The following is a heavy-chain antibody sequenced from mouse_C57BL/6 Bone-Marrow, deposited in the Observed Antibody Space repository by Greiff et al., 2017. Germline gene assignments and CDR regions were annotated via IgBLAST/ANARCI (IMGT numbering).Heavy chain of an antibody. CDR2: INPSNGGT. D-gene: IGHD2-1*01. V-gene: IGHV1-53*01. J-gene: IGHJ3*01. Sequence: QVQLQQPGTELVKPGASVKLSCKASGYTFTSYWMHWVKQRPGQGLEWIGNINPSNGGTNYNEKFKSKATLTVDKSSSTAYMQLSSLPSEDSAVYDCARFGGNYGWFAYWGQGTLVTVSA. CDR3: ARFGGNYGWFAY. CDR1: GYTFTSYW.